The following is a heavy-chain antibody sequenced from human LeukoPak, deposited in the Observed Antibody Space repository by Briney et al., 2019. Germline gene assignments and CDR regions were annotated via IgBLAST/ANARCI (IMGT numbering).Heavy chain of an antibody. CDR2: IYYSGST. D-gene: IGHD3-22*01. V-gene: IGHV4-59*01. J-gene: IGHJ6*03. Sequence: SETLSLTCTVSGGSISSYYWSWIRQPPGKGLEWIGYIYYSGSTNYNPSLKSRVTISVDTSKNQFSLKLSSVTAADTAVYYCARAYYYDSSGYYYPYYYYYMDVWGKGTTVTISS. CDR1: GGSISSYY. CDR3: ARAYYYDSSGYYYPYYYYYMDV.